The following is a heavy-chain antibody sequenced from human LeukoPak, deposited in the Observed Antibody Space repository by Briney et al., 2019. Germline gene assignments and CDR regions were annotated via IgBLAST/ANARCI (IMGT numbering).Heavy chain of an antibody. CDR1: GGTFSSYA. D-gene: IGHD3-3*01. CDR3: ARGTMTTYYDFWSGYPV. Sequence: ASVKVSCKASGGTFSSYAISWVRQAPGQGLEWMGGIIPIFGTANYAQKFQGRVTITTDESTSTAYMELSSLRSEDTAVYYCARGTMTTYYDFWSGYPVWGKGTTVTVSS. V-gene: IGHV1-69*05. CDR2: IIPIFGTA. J-gene: IGHJ6*04.